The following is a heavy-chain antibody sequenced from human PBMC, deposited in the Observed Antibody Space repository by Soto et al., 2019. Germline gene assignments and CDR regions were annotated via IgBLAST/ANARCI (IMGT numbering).Heavy chain of an antibody. CDR3: ANEGAYCSSISCYIDY. V-gene: IGHV3-23*01. D-gene: IGHD2-2*02. J-gene: IGHJ4*02. Sequence: XVSLGLSCEASGFTFSSYAMSWVRQAPGKGLEWVSVISGSGGYTYYADSVKGRFTISRDNSKSTLYLQMNSLRAEDTAAYYCANEGAYCSSISCYIDYWGQGTLVTVSS. CDR2: ISGSGGYT. CDR1: GFTFSSYA.